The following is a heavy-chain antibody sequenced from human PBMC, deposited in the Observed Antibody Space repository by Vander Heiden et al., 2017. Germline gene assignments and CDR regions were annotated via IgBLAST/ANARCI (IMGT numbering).Heavy chain of an antibody. J-gene: IGHJ5*01. CDR3: ARGYDSSAHRYRKSTNWFDS. CDR1: GYTFTNFG. CDR2: VSGNNDNT. D-gene: IGHD3-22*01. Sequence: QVHLVQSGTEVKKPGASVKVSCKASGYTFTNFGIKWVRQAPGQGIEWMGWVSGNNDNTNYAQKLQDRVTMTTDTSATTAYMELRSLRSDDTAVYYCARGYDSSAHRYRKSTNWFDSWGQGTLVTVSS. V-gene: IGHV1-18*01.